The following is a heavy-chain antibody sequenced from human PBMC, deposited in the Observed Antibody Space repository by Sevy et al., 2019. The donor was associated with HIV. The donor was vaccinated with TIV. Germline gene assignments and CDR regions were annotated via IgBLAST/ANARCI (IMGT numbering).Heavy chain of an antibody. CDR1: GFTFSSYA. Sequence: GGSLRLSCAASGFTFSSYAMSWVRQAPGKGLEWASAISGSGGSTYYADSVKGRFTISRDNSKNTLYLQMNSLRAEDTAVYYCAKNRGIAAAGPLGGYYYYYGMDVWGQGTTVTVSS. CDR3: AKNRGIAAAGPLGGYYYYYGMDV. CDR2: ISGSGGST. V-gene: IGHV3-23*01. D-gene: IGHD6-13*01. J-gene: IGHJ6*02.